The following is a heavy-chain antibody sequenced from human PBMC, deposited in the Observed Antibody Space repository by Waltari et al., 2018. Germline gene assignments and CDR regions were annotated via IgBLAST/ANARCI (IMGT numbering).Heavy chain of an antibody. J-gene: IGHJ4*02. CDR1: GFTFSSYA. CDR3: ARDLKVIAVAGPFDY. Sequence: QVQLVESGGGVVQPGRSLRLSCAASGFTFSSYAMHWVRQAPGKGLEWVAVISYDGSNKYYADSVKGRFTISRDNSKNTLYLQMNSLRAEDTAVYYCARDLKVIAVAGPFDYWGQGTLVTVSS. CDR2: ISYDGSNK. D-gene: IGHD6-19*01. V-gene: IGHV3-30*01.